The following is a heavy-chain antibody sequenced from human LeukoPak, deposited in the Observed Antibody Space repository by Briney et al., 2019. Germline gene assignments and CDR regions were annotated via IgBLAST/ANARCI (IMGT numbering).Heavy chain of an antibody. Sequence: PSETLSLTCIVSGGSISSSIYYWGWIRQPPGKGLEWIGTILYSGSTYFNPSLNSRVTISIDTSKNQFSLNLNSVTAADTAVYYCARPPYPTNTDYGGQGPLVTVSS. J-gene: IGHJ4*02. CDR3: ARPPYPTNTDY. CDR1: GGSISSSIYY. V-gene: IGHV4-39*01. CDR2: ILYSGST. D-gene: IGHD2-21*01.